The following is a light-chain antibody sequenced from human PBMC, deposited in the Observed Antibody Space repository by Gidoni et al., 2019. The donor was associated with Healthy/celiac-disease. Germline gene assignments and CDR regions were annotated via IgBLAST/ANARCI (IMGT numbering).Light chain of an antibody. J-gene: IGKJ2*01. V-gene: IGKV3-15*01. CDR2: GAS. CDR3: QQYNNWPLYT. Sequence: EIVMPQSPATLSVSPGERATLSCRASQSVSSNLAWYQQKPGQAPRLLIYGASTRATGIPARFSGSWSGTEFTLTISSLQSEDFAVYYCQQYNNWPLYTFGQGTKLEIK. CDR1: QSVSSN.